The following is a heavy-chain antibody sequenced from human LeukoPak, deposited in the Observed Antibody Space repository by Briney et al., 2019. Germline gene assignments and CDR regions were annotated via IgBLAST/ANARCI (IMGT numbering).Heavy chain of an antibody. V-gene: IGHV4-39*01. J-gene: IGHJ4*02. CDR1: DGSVSSGTYY. Sequence: SETLSLTCTNSDGSVSSGTYYWGWIRQSPGKGLESIVSIHYSGSSYYNPSLKSRAAIFVDTSRDQVSMDLSYVTAADTALYYCVRHISANTGYFDSCGQGTLVTVSS. CDR3: VRHISANTGYFDS. CDR2: IHYSGSS.